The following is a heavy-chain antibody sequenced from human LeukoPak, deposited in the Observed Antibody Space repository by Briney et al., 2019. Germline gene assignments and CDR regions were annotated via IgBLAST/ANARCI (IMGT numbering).Heavy chain of an antibody. CDR3: ARDYPKRDCSSTSCYLLYYYYGMDV. D-gene: IGHD2-2*01. V-gene: IGHV3-30-3*01. CDR2: ISYDGSNK. CDR1: GFTFSSYA. Sequence: GGSLRHSCAASGFTFSSYAMHWVRQAPGKGLEGVAVISYDGSNKYYADSVKGRFTISRDNSKNTLYLQMNSLRAEDTAVYYCARDYPKRDCSSTSCYLLYYYYGMDVWGQGTTVTVSS. J-gene: IGHJ6*02.